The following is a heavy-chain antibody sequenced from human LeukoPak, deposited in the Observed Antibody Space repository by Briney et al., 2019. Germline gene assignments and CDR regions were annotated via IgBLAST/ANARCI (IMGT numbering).Heavy chain of an antibody. V-gene: IGHV3-30*18. CDR3: AKTFPPGGFDY. CDR1: GFTFSSYG. CDR2: ISYDGSNK. J-gene: IGHJ4*02. D-gene: IGHD2/OR15-2a*01. Sequence: GGSLRLSCAASGFTFSSYGMHWVSQAPGKGLEWVAVISYDGSNKYYADSVKGRFTISRDNSKNTLYLQMNSLRAEDTAVYYCAKTFPPGGFDYWGQGTLVTVSS.